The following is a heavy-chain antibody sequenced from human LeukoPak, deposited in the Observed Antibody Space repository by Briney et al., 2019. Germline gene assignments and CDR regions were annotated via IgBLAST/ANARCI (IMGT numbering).Heavy chain of an antibody. V-gene: IGHV3-48*01. CDR1: GFTFSSYS. D-gene: IGHD4-23*01. CDR2: ISSSSYTI. J-gene: IGHJ5*02. Sequence: GGSLRLSCAASGFTFSSYSMNWVRQAPGKGLEWVSYISSSSYTIYYADSVKGRFTISRDNSKNTLYLQMNSLRAEDTAVYYCARGTTVVWKPPFDPWGQGTLVTVSS. CDR3: ARGTTVVWKPPFDP.